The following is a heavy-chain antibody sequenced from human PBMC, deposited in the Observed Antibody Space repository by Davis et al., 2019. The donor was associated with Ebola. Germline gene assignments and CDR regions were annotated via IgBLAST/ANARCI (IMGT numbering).Heavy chain of an antibody. D-gene: IGHD3-22*01. V-gene: IGHV1-69*04. CDR3: ARDGHYDPYYFDY. J-gene: IGHJ4*02. CDR1: GGTFSGYA. Sequence: SVKVSCKASGGTFSGYAISWVRQAPGQGLEWMGRIIPILGIANYAQKFQGRVTITADKSTSTAYMELSSLRSEDTAVYYCARDGHYDPYYFDYWGQGTLVTVSS. CDR2: IIPILGIA.